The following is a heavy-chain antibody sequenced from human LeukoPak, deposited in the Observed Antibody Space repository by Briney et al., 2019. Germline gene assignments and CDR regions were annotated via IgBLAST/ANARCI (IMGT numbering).Heavy chain of an antibody. J-gene: IGHJ4*02. V-gene: IGHV3-33*01. CDR3: ARDLDQPNYYDSCGSRLEY. CDR2: IWYDGSNK. D-gene: IGHD3-22*01. Sequence: PGRSLRLSCAASGFTFSRYGMHWVRQAPGKGLEWVAVIWYDGSNKYYADSVKGRFTISRDNSKNTLYLQMNSLRAEDTAVYYCARDLDQPNYYDSCGSRLEYGGQGTLVTVSS. CDR1: GFTFSRYG.